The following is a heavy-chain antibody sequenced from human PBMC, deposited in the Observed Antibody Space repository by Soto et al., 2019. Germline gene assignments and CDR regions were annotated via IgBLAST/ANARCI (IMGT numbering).Heavy chain of an antibody. J-gene: IGHJ6*02. V-gene: IGHV4-34*01. Sequence: QVQLQQWGAGLLKPSETLSLTCAVYGGSFSGYYWSWIRQPPGKGLEWIGEINHSGSTNYNPSLKSRVTISVDTSKNQFSLKLSSVTAADTAVYYCARDGNALKYSSGWYDVLRYYYYGMDVWGQGTTVTVSS. D-gene: IGHD6-19*01. CDR2: INHSGST. CDR3: ARDGNALKYSSGWYDVLRYYYYGMDV. CDR1: GGSFSGYY.